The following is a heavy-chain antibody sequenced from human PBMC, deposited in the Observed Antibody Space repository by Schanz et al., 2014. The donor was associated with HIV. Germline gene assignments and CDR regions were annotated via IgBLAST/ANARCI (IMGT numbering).Heavy chain of an antibody. Sequence: VPLVESGGDVVQPGRSLSLSCAASGFTFSGYGMHWVRQAPGKGLEWVSSISSGNSYIYYADSVKGRFTISRDDAKSSLFLQMNSLRAEDTAVYYCARGDAALGDYWGQGTLVTVSS. CDR1: GFTFSGYG. CDR2: ISSGNSYI. V-gene: IGHV3-21*01. J-gene: IGHJ4*02. CDR3: ARGDAALGDY. D-gene: IGHD5-18*01.